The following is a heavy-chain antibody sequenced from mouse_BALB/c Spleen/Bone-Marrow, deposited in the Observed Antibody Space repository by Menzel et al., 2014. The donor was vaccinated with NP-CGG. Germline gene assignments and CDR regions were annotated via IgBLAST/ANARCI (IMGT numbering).Heavy chain of an antibody. J-gene: IGHJ3*01. CDR1: GFTFSSFA. V-gene: IGHV5-9-3*01. D-gene: IGHD2-3*01. CDR2: ISSGGGYT. CDR3: ARQESIYDGYYGGFTY. Sequence: EVQVVESGGGLVKPGGSLKLSCAASGFTFSSFAMSWVRQTPEKRLEWVATISSGGGYTYYPDSVKGRFTISRDNAKNSLCLQMSSLRSEDTAMYYCARQESIYDGYYGGFTYWGQGTLVTVSA.